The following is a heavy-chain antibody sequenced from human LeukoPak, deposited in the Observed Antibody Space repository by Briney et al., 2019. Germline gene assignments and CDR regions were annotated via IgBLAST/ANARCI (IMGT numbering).Heavy chain of an antibody. V-gene: IGHV4-61*02. Sequence: PSQTLSLTCTVSGGSIYSGSYYWSWIRQPAGKGLEWIGRIYTSGSTNYNPSLKSRVTISVDTSKNQFSLKLSSVTAADTAVCYCARDRRDGYNLYYFDLWGQGTLVTVSS. D-gene: IGHD5-24*01. CDR3: ARDRRDGYNLYYFDL. CDR1: GGSIYSGSYY. CDR2: IYTSGST. J-gene: IGHJ4*02.